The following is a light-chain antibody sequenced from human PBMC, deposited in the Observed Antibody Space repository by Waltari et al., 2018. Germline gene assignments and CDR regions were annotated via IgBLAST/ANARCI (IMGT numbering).Light chain of an antibody. Sequence: HSALAQPASVSGSPGQSITISCTGTSSDVGAYNYVSWYQQHPGKAPRPMIYDVNNPPSGVSKRFSGSKSGNAASLTISGLQAEDEADYYCSSFTRASSWVFGGGTKLTV. CDR2: DVN. J-gene: IGLJ3*02. CDR1: SSDVGAYNY. CDR3: SSFTRASSWV. V-gene: IGLV2-14*03.